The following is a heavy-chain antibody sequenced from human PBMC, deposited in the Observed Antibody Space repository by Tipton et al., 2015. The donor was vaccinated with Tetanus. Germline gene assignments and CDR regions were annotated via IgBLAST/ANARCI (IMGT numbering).Heavy chain of an antibody. V-gene: IGHV1-69*06. CDR2: IIPIVVTA. Sequence: QLVQSGAEVKKPGSSVKVSCKASGGTFSSYAISWVRQVPGQVLEWMGGIIPIVVTANYAQKFQGRVTITAEKSTSPAYMGLSSRRSEDTAVYYCARDPSPSYYYDSSGYYHDAFDIWGQGTMVTVSS. CDR3: ARDPSPSYYYDSSGYYHDAFDI. J-gene: IGHJ3*02. D-gene: IGHD3-22*01. CDR1: GGTFSSYA.